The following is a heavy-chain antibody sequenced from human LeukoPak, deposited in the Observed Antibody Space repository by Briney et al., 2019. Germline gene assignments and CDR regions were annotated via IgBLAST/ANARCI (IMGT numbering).Heavy chain of an antibody. CDR2: IIPILGIA. V-gene: IGHV1-69*04. Sequence: SVKVSCKASGGTFSSYAISWVRQAPGQGLEWMGRIIPILGIANYAQKFQGRVTITADKSTSTAYMELSSLKSEDTAVYYCARDRGDGYNYEGLDFWGQGTLVTVSS. CDR3: ARDRGDGYNYEGLDF. CDR1: GGTFSSYA. J-gene: IGHJ4*02. D-gene: IGHD5-24*01.